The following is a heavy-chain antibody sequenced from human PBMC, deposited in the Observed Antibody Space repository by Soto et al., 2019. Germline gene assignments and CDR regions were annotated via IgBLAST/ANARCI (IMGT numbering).Heavy chain of an antibody. V-gene: IGHV3-66*01. J-gene: IGHJ4*02. CDR3: ARGRRLQCTTHY. CDR1: GFTVSSNY. CDR2: IYSGGST. D-gene: IGHD2-8*01. Sequence: PGGSLRLSCAASGFTVSSNYMSWVRQAPGKGLEWVSVIYSGGSTYYADSVKGRFTISRDNSKNTLYLQMNSLRAEDTAVYYCARGRRLQCTTHYSGPGTLGTLFS.